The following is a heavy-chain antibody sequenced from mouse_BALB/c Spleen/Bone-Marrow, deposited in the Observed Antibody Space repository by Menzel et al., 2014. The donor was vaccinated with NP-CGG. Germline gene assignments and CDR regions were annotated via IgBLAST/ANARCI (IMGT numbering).Heavy chain of an antibody. CDR2: INPGSGGT. J-gene: IGHJ2*01. CDR3: ARGGHGSY. V-gene: IGHV1-54*03. CDR1: GYAFTNYL. D-gene: IGHD2-2*01. Sequence: VQLQESGAELVRPGTSVKVSCRASGYAFTNYLIEWVKQRPGQGLEWIGVINPGSGGTNYNEKFKGKATLTADNSSNTAYMHLGSLTSDDSAVYFCARGGHGSYWGQGTTLTVSS.